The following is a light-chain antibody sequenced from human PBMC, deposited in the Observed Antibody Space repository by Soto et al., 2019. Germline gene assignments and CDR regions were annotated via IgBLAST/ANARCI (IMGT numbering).Light chain of an antibody. CDR1: SSNIGAGYD. J-gene: IGLJ2*01. CDR2: GNS. Sequence: QSVLTQPPSVSGAPGQRVTISCTGGSSNIGAGYDVHWYQQLPGTAPKLLIYGNSNRPSGVPDRFSGSKSGTSASLAITGLQAEDEADYYCQSYDISLSGSRVFGGGTKLTVL. CDR3: QSYDISLSGSRV. V-gene: IGLV1-40*01.